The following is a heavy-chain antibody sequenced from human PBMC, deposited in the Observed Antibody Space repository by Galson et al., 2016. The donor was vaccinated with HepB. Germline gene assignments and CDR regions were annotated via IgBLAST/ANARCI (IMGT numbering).Heavy chain of an antibody. CDR3: ARAVKGGDSYCGGDCPPGY. CDR2: ITWNGDNT. D-gene: IGHD2-21*02. Sequence: SLRLSCAASGFTFDDYGMSWVRQAPGKGLEWVSRITWNGDNTSYADSVKGRFTISRDNAKNSLYLQMNSLRAEDTALYYCARAVKGGDSYCGGDCPPGYWDQGTLVTVSS. V-gene: IGHV3-20*04. J-gene: IGHJ4*02. CDR1: GFTFDDYG.